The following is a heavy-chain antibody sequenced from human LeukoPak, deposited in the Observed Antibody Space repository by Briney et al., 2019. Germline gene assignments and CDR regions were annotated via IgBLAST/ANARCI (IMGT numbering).Heavy chain of an antibody. CDR2: IRNKANSYTT. Sequence: GGSLRLSCAASGFTFSDHYMDWVRQAPGKGLEWVGRIRNKANSYTTKYAASVNGRFTISRDDSKNALYLQMSSLKTEDTAVYYCTRGGMTPFDYWGQGILVTVSS. J-gene: IGHJ4*02. D-gene: IGHD2-15*01. CDR1: GFTFSDHY. V-gene: IGHV3-72*01. CDR3: TRGGMTPFDY.